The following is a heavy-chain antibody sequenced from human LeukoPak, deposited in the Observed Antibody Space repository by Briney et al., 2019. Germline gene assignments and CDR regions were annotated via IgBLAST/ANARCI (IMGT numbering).Heavy chain of an antibody. Sequence: GGSLRLSCAASGFTVSSNYMSWVRQAPGKGLEWVSVIYGGGGTYYSDSVKGRFTISRDNSKNTLYLQMNSLRAEDTAVYYCARTYYGYIWGSYRYGYFDSWGQGTLVTVSS. V-gene: IGHV3-53*01. D-gene: IGHD3-16*02. CDR2: IYGGGGT. J-gene: IGHJ4*02. CDR3: ARTYYGYIWGSYRYGYFDS. CDR1: GFTVSSNY.